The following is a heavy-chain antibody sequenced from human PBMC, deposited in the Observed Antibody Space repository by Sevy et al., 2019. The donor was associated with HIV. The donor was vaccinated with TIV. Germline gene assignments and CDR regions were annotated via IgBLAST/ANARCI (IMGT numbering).Heavy chain of an antibody. Sequence: GGSLRLSCAASGFTFSIYAMSWVCQAPGRGLEWVSVISITGGSTYYADSVKGRFTISRDNSNNTLYLQMNTLRAEDTAVYYCAKDRVSGTYYTGDFDYWGQGTLVTVSS. CDR3: AKDRVSGTYYTGDFDY. CDR1: GFTFSIYA. D-gene: IGHD3-10*01. CDR2: ISITGGST. J-gene: IGHJ4*02. V-gene: IGHV3-23*01.